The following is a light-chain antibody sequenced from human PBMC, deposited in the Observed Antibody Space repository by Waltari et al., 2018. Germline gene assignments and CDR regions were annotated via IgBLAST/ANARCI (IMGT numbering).Light chain of an antibody. J-gene: IGKJ1*01. CDR3: MQGTHWPRT. CDR2: KVS. CDR1: QSLVHSDGNTY. Sequence: DVVMTQSPLSLPVTLGQPASISCRSSQSLVHSDGNTYLNWFQQRPGQSPRRLIYKVSKRDSGVPDRVSGSGSGTDFTLKINRVEAEDVGVYYCMQGTHWPRTFGQGTKVQSK. V-gene: IGKV2-30*02.